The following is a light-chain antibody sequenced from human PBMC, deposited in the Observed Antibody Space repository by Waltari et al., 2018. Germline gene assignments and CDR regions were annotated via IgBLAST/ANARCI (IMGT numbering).Light chain of an antibody. Sequence: DIQMTQSPSTLSASVGDRVTITFRASQSISSWLAWYQQKPGKAPKLLIYKASSLESGVPSWFSGSGSGTEFTLTISSLQPDDFATYYCQQYNSYSPITFGQGTRLEIK. V-gene: IGKV1-5*03. CDR1: QSISSW. CDR2: KAS. J-gene: IGKJ5*01. CDR3: QQYNSYSPIT.